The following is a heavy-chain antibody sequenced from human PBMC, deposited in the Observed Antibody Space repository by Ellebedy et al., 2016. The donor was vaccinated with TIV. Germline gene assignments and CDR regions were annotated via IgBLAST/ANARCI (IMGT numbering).Heavy chain of an antibody. V-gene: IGHV1-69*04. Sequence: SVKVSCXASGYTFIGYGINWVRQAPGQGLEWMGRIIPILGIPNYAQKFQGRVTITADKSTSTAYMELSSLRSEDTAVYYCARVNQWQGFDPWGQGTLVTVSS. CDR3: ARVNQWQGFDP. CDR1: GYTFIGYG. CDR2: IIPILGIP. J-gene: IGHJ5*02. D-gene: IGHD6-19*01.